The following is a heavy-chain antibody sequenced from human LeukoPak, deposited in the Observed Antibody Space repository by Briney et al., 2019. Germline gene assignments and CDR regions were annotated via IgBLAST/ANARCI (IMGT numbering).Heavy chain of an antibody. CDR2: IIPILGIA. J-gene: IGHJ4*02. Sequence: GASVKVSCEASGGTFSSYAISWVRQAPGQGLEWMGRIIPILGIANYAQKFQGRVTITADKSTSTAYMELSSLRSEDTAVYYCASGGGYCSGGSCYFADYWGQGTLVTVSS. CDR3: ASGGGYCSGGSCYFADY. D-gene: IGHD2-15*01. CDR1: GGTFSSYA. V-gene: IGHV1-69*04.